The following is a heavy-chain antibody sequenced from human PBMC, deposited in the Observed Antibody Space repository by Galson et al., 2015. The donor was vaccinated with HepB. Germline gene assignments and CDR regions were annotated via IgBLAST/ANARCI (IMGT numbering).Heavy chain of an antibody. CDR1: GYTLTELS. Sequence: SVKVSCKVSGYTLTELSMHWVRQAPGKGLEWMGGFDPEDGETIYAQKFQGRVTMTEDTSTDTAYMELSSLRSEDTAVYYCAAAKKEVVITYFDYWGQGTLVTVSS. J-gene: IGHJ4*02. CDR3: AAAKKEVVITYFDY. CDR2: FDPEDGET. V-gene: IGHV1-24*01. D-gene: IGHD3-22*01.